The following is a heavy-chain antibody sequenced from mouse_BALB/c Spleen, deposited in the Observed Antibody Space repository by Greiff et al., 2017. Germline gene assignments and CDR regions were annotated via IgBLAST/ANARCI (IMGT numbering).Heavy chain of an antibody. Sequence: VHVKQSGTVLARPGASVKMSCKASGYTFTSYWMHWVKQRPGQGLEWIGAIYPGNSDTSYNQKFKGKAKLTAVTSTSTAYMELSSLTNEDSAVYYCTRERDYDGKTYAMDYWGQGTSVTVSS. V-gene: IGHV1-5*01. CDR2: IYPGNSDT. J-gene: IGHJ4*01. CDR1: GYTFTSYW. D-gene: IGHD2-4*01. CDR3: TRERDYDGKTYAMDY.